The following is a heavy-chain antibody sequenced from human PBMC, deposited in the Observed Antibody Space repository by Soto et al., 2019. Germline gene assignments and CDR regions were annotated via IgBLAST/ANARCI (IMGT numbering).Heavy chain of an antibody. CDR2: LYPGDSDT. D-gene: IGHD6-13*01. CDR1: GYSLTSYW. V-gene: IGHV5-51*03. J-gene: IGHJ4*02. CDR3: ARLQYSSSWRHDY. Sequence: EVQLVPSGAEVKKPGESLKISCKGSGYSLTSYWIGWVRQMPGKGLEWMGILYPGDSDTRYSPSFQGQVTISADKSISTAYLQWSTRKASATAMYYCARLQYSSSWRHDYWGQGTLDTVSS.